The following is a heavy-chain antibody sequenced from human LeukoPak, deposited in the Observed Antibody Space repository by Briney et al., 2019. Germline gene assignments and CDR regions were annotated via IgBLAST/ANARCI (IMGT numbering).Heavy chain of an antibody. Sequence: ASVKVSCKASGYTFTSYGISWVRQAPGQGLEWIGWIIAYNGNTNYAQKLQGRVTMTTDTSTSTAYMELRSLRSDDTAVYYCARVRFGTGASSGYYYADDAFDIWGQGTMVTVSS. CDR1: GYTFTSYG. J-gene: IGHJ3*02. D-gene: IGHD3-22*01. CDR3: ARVRFGTGASSGYYYADDAFDI. V-gene: IGHV1-18*01. CDR2: IIAYNGNT.